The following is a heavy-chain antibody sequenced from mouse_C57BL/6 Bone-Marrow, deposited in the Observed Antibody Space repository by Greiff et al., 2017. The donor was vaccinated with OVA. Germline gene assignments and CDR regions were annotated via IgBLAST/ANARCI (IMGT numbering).Heavy chain of an antibody. D-gene: IGHD1-1*01. Sequence: EVQLQQSGPELVKPGASVKISCKASGYTFTDYYMNWVKQSHGQSLEWIGDINPNNGGTSYNQKFKGKATLTVDKSSSTAYMELRSLTSEDSAVYYCASDYYGSSWRFAYWGQGTLVTVSA. CDR1: GYTFTDYY. CDR2: INPNNGGT. V-gene: IGHV1-26*01. CDR3: ASDYYGSSWRFAY. J-gene: IGHJ3*01.